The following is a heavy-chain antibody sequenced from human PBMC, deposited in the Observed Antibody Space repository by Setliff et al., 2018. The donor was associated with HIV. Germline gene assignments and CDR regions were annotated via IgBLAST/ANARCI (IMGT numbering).Heavy chain of an antibody. D-gene: IGHD6-19*01. Sequence: ASVKVSCKTSGYTFTNFCISWVRQAPGHGLEWMGWISPNFGHTNYAQNFHGRITLTVDTSTSRAYMELRSLRSDDTAVYFCARLGSGWSDSYYYAMDVWGQGTTVTVSS. J-gene: IGHJ6*02. V-gene: IGHV1-18*01. CDR2: ISPNFGHT. CDR3: ARLGSGWSDSYYYAMDV. CDR1: GYTFTNFC.